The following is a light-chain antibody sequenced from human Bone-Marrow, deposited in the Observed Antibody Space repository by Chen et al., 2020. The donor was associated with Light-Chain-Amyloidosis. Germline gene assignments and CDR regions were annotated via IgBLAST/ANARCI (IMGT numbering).Light chain of an antibody. V-gene: IGLV3-21*02. CDR3: QVWERSSDRPV. Sequence: SYVLTQPSSVSVAPGQTATIACGGNNIGSTSVHWYQQTPGQAPLLVVYDDSDRPSGIPERVSGSNAGNTATLTISRVEAGEEADYYCQVWERSSDRPVFGGGTKLTVL. J-gene: IGLJ3*02. CDR2: DDS. CDR1: NIGSTS.